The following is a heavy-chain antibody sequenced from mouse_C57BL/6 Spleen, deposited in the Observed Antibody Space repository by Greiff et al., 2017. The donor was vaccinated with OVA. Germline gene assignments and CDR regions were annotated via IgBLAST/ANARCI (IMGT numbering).Heavy chain of an antibody. D-gene: IGHD2-10*01. Sequence: VQLQQSGPELVKPGASVKISCKASGYTFTDYYMNWVKQSHGKSLEWIGDINPNNGGTSYHQKFKGKATLTVDKSSSTAYMELRSLTSEDAAVYYGASPYYGNWGFAYWGQGTLVTVSA. J-gene: IGHJ3*01. CDR1: GYTFTDYY. V-gene: IGHV1-26*01. CDR2: INPNNGGT. CDR3: ASPYYGNWGFAY.